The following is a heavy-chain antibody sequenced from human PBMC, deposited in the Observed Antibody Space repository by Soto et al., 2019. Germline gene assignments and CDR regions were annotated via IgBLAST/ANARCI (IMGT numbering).Heavy chain of an antibody. CDR1: GFSVNSDY. J-gene: IGHJ4*02. Sequence: EVQLVESGGGLVQPGGSLRLSGAASGFSVNSDYMTWVRQAPGKGLEWVSVIYSGGSTYYTDSVKGRFTMSRDNSKNTLYLQMSSLRAEDTAVYYCARAPLYGGQAYWGQGTLVTVSS. V-gene: IGHV3-66*01. CDR2: IYSGGST. CDR3: ARAPLYGGQAY. D-gene: IGHD4-17*01.